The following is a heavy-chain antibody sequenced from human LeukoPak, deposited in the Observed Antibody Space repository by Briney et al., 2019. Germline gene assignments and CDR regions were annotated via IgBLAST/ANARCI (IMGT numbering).Heavy chain of an antibody. V-gene: IGHV1-46*01. J-gene: IGHJ6*03. CDR2: INPSGGST. CDR3: ARDDYGSGRGDYYYYTDV. D-gene: IGHD3-10*01. CDR1: GYTFTSYY. Sequence: ASVKVSCKASGYTFTSYYMHWVRQAPGQGLEWMGIINPSGGSTSYAQKFQGRVTMTRDMSTSTAYMELRSLRSDDTAVYYCARDDYGSGRGDYYYYTDVWGKGTTVTVSS.